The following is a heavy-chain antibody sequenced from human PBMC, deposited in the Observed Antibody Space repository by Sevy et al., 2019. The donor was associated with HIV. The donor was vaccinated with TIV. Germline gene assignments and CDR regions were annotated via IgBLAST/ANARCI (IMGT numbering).Heavy chain of an antibody. CDR1: GFTFSKYG. CDR3: AKPGKFSGSYLDAFDI. D-gene: IGHD1-26*01. J-gene: IGHJ3*02. CDR2: ISYDGGNK. Sequence: GGSLRLSCAASGFTFSKYGMHWVRQAPGKGLEWVAVISYDGGNKYYAHSVKGRFTVSKDNFKNTLYLQMKSLRAEETAIYYCAKPGKFSGSYLDAFDIWGQGTMVTVSS. V-gene: IGHV3-30*18.